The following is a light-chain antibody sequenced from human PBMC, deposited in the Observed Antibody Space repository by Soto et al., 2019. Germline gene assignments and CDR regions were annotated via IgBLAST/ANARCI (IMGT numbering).Light chain of an antibody. CDR1: SSDVGGYNY. V-gene: IGLV2-14*01. CDR2: DVS. J-gene: IGLJ2*01. Sequence: QSALTQPASVSGSPGQSITISCTGTSSDVGGYNYVSWYQQHPGKAPKAMIYDVSNRPSGVSNRFSGSKSGNTASLNISGLQAEDEDDYYCSSYTSSSTYVIFGGGTKLTVL. CDR3: SSYTSSSTYVI.